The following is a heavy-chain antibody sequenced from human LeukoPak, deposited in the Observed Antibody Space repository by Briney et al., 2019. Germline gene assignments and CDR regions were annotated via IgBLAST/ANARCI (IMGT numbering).Heavy chain of an antibody. CDR2: MYYSGST. V-gene: IGHV4-30-4*01. Sequence: SETLSLTCTVSGGSISSGDYYWSWIRRPPGKGLEWIAYMYYSGSTYYNPSLKSRVTMSADTSKTQLSLKLSSVTAADTAVYYCARPYYYDSRIDPWGQGILVTVSS. J-gene: IGHJ5*02. D-gene: IGHD3-22*01. CDR3: ARPYYYDSRIDP. CDR1: GGSISSGDYY.